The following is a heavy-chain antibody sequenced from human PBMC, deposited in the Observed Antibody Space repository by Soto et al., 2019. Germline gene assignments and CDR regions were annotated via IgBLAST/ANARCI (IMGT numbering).Heavy chain of an antibody. J-gene: IGHJ4*02. CDR1: GFTFSSYG. V-gene: IGHV3-30*18. D-gene: IGHD6-6*01. Sequence: PGVSLRLSCAASGFTFSSYGMHWVRQAPGKGLEWVAVISYDGSNKYYADSVKGRFTISRDNSKNTLYLQMNSLRAEDTAVYYCAKVMYSSFSDYWGQGTLVTVSS. CDR2: ISYDGSNK. CDR3: AKVMYSSFSDY.